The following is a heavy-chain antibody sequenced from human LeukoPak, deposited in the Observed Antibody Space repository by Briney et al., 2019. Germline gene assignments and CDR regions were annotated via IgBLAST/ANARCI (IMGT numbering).Heavy chain of an antibody. CDR2: IYPGDSDI. CDR1: GYSFSTYW. Sequence: GESLKISREGSGYSFSTYWIGWVRQLPGKGLEWMGIIYPGDSDIRYSPSFQGQVTISADKSINTVYLQWSSLKASDTALYYCARREGGYNENYFDYWGQGTLLTVSS. D-gene: IGHD5-24*01. J-gene: IGHJ4*02. V-gene: IGHV5-51*01. CDR3: ARREGGYNENYFDY.